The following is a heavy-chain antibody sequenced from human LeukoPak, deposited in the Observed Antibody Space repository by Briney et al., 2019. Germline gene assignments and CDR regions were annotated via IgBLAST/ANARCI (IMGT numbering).Heavy chain of an antibody. CDR3: ARDLSRLDDYVWGSYRPPLDAFDI. CDR2: MNPNSGNT. V-gene: IGHV1-8*01. Sequence: ASVKVSCKASGYTFTSYDINWVRQATGQGLEWMGWMNPNSGNTGYAQKFQGRVTMTRDMSTSTVYMELSSLRSEDTAVYYCARDLSRLDDYVWGSYRPPLDAFDIWGQGTMVTVSS. J-gene: IGHJ3*02. CDR1: GYTFTSYD. D-gene: IGHD3-16*02.